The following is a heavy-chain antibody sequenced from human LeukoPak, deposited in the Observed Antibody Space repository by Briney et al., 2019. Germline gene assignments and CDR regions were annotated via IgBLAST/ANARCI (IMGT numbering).Heavy chain of an antibody. D-gene: IGHD6-19*01. J-gene: IGHJ4*02. V-gene: IGHV4-59*01. CDR2: IYYSGST. Sequence: SGTLSLTCTVSGGSISSYYWSWIRQPPGKGLEWIGYIYYSGSTNYNPSLKSRVTISVDTSKNQFSLKLSSVTAADTAVYYCARGSGIAVAGTGLDWGQGTLVTVSS. CDR3: ARGSGIAVAGTGLD. CDR1: GGSISSYY.